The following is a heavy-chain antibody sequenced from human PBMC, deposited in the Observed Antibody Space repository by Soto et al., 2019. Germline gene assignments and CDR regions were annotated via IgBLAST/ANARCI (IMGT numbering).Heavy chain of an antibody. J-gene: IGHJ6*02. CDR3: ARDMSLGAVAGSSYGMDV. V-gene: IGHV1-69*13. CDR1: GCTVSSYA. CDR2: IIPIFGTA. D-gene: IGHD6-19*01. Sequence: GASVKVSCKASGCTVSSYAISCVRQAPGQVLEWMGGIIPIFGTANYAQKFQGRVTITADESTSTAYMELSSLRSEDTAVYYCARDMSLGAVAGSSYGMDVWGQGTTVTVSS.